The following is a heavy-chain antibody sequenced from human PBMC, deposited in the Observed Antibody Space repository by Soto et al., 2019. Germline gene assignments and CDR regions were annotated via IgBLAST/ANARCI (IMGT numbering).Heavy chain of an antibody. CDR3: ARLGGLRYYYGMDV. V-gene: IGHV4-34*01. CDR1: GGSFSGYY. J-gene: IGHJ6*02. D-gene: IGHD5-12*01. Sequence: QVQLQQWGAGLLKPSETLSLTCAVYGGSFSGYYWSWIRQPPGKGLEWIGEINHSGSTNYNPSIKSRVTISVDTSKNQFSLKLSSVTAADTAVYYCARLGGLRYYYGMDVWGQGTTVTVSS. CDR2: INHSGST.